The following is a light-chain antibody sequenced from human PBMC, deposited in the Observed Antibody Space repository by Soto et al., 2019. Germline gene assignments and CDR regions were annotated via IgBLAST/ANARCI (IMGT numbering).Light chain of an antibody. V-gene: IGKV3-11*01. CDR1: QSVSSY. J-gene: IGKJ4*01. CDR3: QQRSNWPPT. CDR2: DAS. Sequence: EIVLTQSQATLSLSPGERATLSCMASQSVSSYLAWYQQKPGQAPRLLIYDASNRATGIPARFSGSGSGTDFTLTISSLEPEGFAVYYCQQRSNWPPTVGGGTQVEIK.